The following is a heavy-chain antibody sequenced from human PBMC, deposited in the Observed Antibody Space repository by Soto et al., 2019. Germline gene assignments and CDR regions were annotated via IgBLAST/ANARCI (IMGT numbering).Heavy chain of an antibody. CDR2: ISGSGAST. CDR3: AKDPGTKLYYFDY. V-gene: IGHV3-23*01. Sequence: GSLRLSCAASGFTFTTYAMSWVRQAPGKGLEWVSAISGSGASTYYADSVKGRFTISRDNSKNTLYLQMNSLRAEDTAVYYCAKDPGTKLYYFDYWGQGSLVTVCS. CDR1: GFTFTTYA. J-gene: IGHJ4*02. D-gene: IGHD1-1*01.